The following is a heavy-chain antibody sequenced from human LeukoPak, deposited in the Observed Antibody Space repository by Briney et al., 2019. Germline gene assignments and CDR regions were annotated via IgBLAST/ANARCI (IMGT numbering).Heavy chain of an antibody. D-gene: IGHD2-2*01. Sequence: ASVKVSCKASGYTFTGYYMHWVRQAPGQGLEWMGWINPNSGGTNYAQKLQGRVTMTTDTSTSTAYMELRSLRSDDTAVYYCARTLGSHIVVVPAAYYGMDVWGQGTTVTVSS. J-gene: IGHJ6*02. CDR1: GYTFTGYY. CDR2: INPNSGGT. CDR3: ARTLGSHIVVVPAAYYGMDV. V-gene: IGHV1-2*02.